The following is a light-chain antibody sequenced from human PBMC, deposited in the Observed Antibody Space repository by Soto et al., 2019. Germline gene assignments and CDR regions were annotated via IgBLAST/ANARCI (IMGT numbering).Light chain of an antibody. CDR1: QSVSSN. CDR3: HQYGSSPLT. J-gene: IGKJ4*02. CDR2: GAS. V-gene: IGKV3-20*01. Sequence: EIGITQSTATLSGSPGERATLSCGASQSVSSNLAWYQQKPGQAPRLLIYGASSRANGIPDRFSGSGSGTDFTLTISRLEPEDFAVYYCHQYGSSPLTFGRGTMVDIK.